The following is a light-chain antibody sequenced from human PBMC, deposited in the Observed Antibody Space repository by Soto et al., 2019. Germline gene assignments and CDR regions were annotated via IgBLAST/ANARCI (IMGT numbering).Light chain of an antibody. CDR2: DAS. J-gene: IGKJ4*01. CDR1: QSVSRY. CDR3: QQRSNWPLT. Sequence: IILTQSPATLSLSPGERATVSCRASQSVSRYLAWYQQRSGQAPRLLIYDASNRATGIPARFSGSGSGTDFTLTISSLEPEDFAVYYCQQRSNWPLTFGGGTKVDI. V-gene: IGKV3-11*01.